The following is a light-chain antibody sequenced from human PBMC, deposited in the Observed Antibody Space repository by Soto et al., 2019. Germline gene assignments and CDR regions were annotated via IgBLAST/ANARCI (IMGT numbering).Light chain of an antibody. CDR3: QQYNNWPPGT. CDR1: QSVSSN. CDR2: GAS. Sequence: EIVMTQSPATLPVSPGERATLSCRASQSVSSNLAWYQQKPGQAPRLLIYGASTRATVIPARFSGSGSGTEFPLTISGLQSEDVAVYYCQQYNNWPPGTFGQGTKVEIK. J-gene: IGKJ1*01. V-gene: IGKV3-15*01.